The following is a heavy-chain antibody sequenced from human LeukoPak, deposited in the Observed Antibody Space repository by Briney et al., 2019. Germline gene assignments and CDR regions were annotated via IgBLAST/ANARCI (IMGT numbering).Heavy chain of an antibody. CDR1: GGSISSGGYY. CDR3: ARELHSSYADYYYMDV. CDR2: IYYSGST. Sequence: SQTLSLTCTVSGGSISSGGYYWSWIRQHPGKGLEWIGYIYYSGSTYYNPSLKSRVTISVDTSKNQFSLKLSSVTAADTAVYYCARELHSSYADYYYMDVWGKGTTVTVSS. V-gene: IGHV4-31*03. J-gene: IGHJ6*03. D-gene: IGHD4-11*01.